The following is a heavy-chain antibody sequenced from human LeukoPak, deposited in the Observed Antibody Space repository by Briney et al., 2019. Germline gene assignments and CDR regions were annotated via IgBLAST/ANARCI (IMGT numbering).Heavy chain of an antibody. Sequence: RASVKVSCKASGYTFTSYYMHWVRQAPGQGLEWMGIINPSGGSTSYAQKFQGRVTMTRDMSTSTVYMELSSLRSEDTAVYYCARDGIAVAGTGYYYYYYMDVWGKGTTVTVSS. V-gene: IGHV1-46*01. CDR3: ARDGIAVAGTGYYYYYYMDV. D-gene: IGHD6-19*01. CDR1: GYTFTSYY. J-gene: IGHJ6*03. CDR2: INPSGGST.